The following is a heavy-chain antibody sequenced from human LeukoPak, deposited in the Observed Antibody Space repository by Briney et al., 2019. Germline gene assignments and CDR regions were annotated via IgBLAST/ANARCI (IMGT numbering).Heavy chain of an antibody. CDR3: ARDLSGIGGYTYRRGIDY. Sequence: PGGSLRLSSAASVVTFSNYWMSSGRQAPGKGLEWVASIKRDGSEKYYVDSVKGRFTISKDNTKNSLYLQMNSLRAEGAAGYVCARDLSGIGGYTYRRGIDYGGQGTRVTVSS. CDR1: VVTFSNYW. D-gene: IGHD3-16*02. V-gene: IGHV3-7*01. J-gene: IGHJ4*02. CDR2: IKRDGSEK.